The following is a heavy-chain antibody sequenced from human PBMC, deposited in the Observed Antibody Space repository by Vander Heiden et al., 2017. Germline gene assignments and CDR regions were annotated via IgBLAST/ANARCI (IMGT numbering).Heavy chain of an antibody. V-gene: IGHV4-59*01. Sequence: QVQLQESAPGLVKPSETPSLPCTVSGGSINNYSWGWIRQPPGKGLEWIGFIYSSGSTNYIPSLKSRITISLDTSTNQFSLKLSSVTAADTAVYFCARGFSGYTFDSWGQGTLVTVSS. CDR2: IYSSGST. D-gene: IGHD5-12*01. CDR1: GGSINNYS. CDR3: ARGFSGYTFDS. J-gene: IGHJ4*02.